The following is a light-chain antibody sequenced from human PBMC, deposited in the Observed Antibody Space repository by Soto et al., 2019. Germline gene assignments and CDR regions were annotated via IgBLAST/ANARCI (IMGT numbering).Light chain of an antibody. Sequence: EIVLTQSPATLSLSPGERATLSCRASQSVSSYLAWYQQKPGQAPRLLIYDASNRATGIPARFSGSGSGTDFTLTINSLEPEDSAVYYCQQYNNWPRTFGQGTKVDIK. CDR3: QQYNNWPRT. CDR1: QSVSSY. CDR2: DAS. V-gene: IGKV3-11*01. J-gene: IGKJ1*01.